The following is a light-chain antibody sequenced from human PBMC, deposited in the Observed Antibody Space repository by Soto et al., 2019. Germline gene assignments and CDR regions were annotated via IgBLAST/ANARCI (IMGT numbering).Light chain of an antibody. CDR3: SSYTSSSTLVYV. CDR2: DVS. Sequence: SVCGAQVRAITISCTETSSDVGGYNYVSWYQQHPGKAPKLMIYDVSNRPSGVSNRFSGSKSGNTASLTISGLQAEDEADYYCSSYTSSSTLVYVFGTGTKVTFL. V-gene: IGLV2-14*04. J-gene: IGLJ1*01. CDR1: SSDVGGYNY.